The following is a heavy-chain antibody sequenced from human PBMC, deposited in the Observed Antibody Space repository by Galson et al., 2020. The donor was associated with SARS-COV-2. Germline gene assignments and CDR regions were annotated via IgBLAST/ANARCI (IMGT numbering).Heavy chain of an antibody. V-gene: IGHV4-38-2*02. J-gene: IGHJ4*02. CDR3: AREGSTYYDFWSGYPPPDY. Sequence: SETLSHTCAVSGYYNSSGYYWGWIRQPPGKGREWIGSLYHSGSTYYNPSLKSRVNISVDTSKNQFSLKLSSVTAADTAVYYCAREGSTYYDFWSGYPPPDYWGQGTLVTVSS. CDR1: GYYNSSGYY. D-gene: IGHD3-3*01. CDR2: LYHSGST.